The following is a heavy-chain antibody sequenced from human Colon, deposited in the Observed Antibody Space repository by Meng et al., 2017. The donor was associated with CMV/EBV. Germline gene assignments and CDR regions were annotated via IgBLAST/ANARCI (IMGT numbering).Heavy chain of an antibody. CDR1: GFTFSSYN. V-gene: IGHV3-21*01. CDR3: ARDIDH. J-gene: IGHJ5*02. Sequence: EVQLVDSGXXRXKPGGSLRLSCIGSGFTFSSYNMNWVRQAPGKGLEWVSSISSSSRYINYADSVKGRFTISRDNAKNSLYLQMNSLRVEDTAIYYCARDIDHWGQGTLVTVSS. CDR2: ISSSSRYI.